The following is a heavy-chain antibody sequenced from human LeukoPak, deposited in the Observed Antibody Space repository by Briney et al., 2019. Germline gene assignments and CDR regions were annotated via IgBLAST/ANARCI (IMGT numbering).Heavy chain of an antibody. D-gene: IGHD3-10*01. Sequence: PSETLSLTCTVSGGSISSSSYYWGWIRQPSGKGLEWIGSIYYSGSTYYNPSLKSRVTISVDTSKNQFSLKLSSATAADTAVYYCARKGRDYYGSGSYYPPDYWGQGTLVTVSS. CDR1: GGSISSSSYY. V-gene: IGHV4-39*01. CDR3: ARKGRDYYGSGSYYPPDY. J-gene: IGHJ4*02. CDR2: IYYSGST.